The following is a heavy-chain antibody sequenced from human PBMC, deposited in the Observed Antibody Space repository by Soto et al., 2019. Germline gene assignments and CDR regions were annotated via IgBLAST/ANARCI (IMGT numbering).Heavy chain of an antibody. CDR2: ISSNSSYK. D-gene: IGHD5-12*01. CDR1: GFTFSSYS. J-gene: IGHJ4*02. V-gene: IGHV3-21*01. Sequence: GGSLRLSCAASGFTFSSYSMNWVRQAPGKGLEWVSSISSNSSYKYYADSVKGRFTISRDNAKNSLYLQMNSLRAEDTAVYYCQVDIEATIEGYWGQGTLVTVSS. CDR3: QVDIEATIEGY.